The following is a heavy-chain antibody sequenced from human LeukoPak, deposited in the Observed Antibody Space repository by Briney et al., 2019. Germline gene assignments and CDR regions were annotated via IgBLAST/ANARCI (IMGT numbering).Heavy chain of an antibody. Sequence: SGGSLRLSCAASGFTFSTYAMSWVRQAPGKGLEWVSAIIGSGGNTYYADSVKGRFTISRYNAKNTLYMHMNSLRADDTAIYYCAKASGPSGYYYMDVRGKGTTVTVSS. J-gene: IGHJ6*03. CDR3: AKASGPSGYYYMDV. CDR1: GFTFSTYA. V-gene: IGHV3-23*01. CDR2: IIGSGGNT.